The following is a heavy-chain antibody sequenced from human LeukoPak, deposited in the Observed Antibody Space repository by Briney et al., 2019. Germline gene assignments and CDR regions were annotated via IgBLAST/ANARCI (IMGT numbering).Heavy chain of an antibody. CDR1: GFTFSSYA. CDR2: IYSDNT. D-gene: IGHD5-18*01. V-gene: IGHV3-23*03. Sequence: GGSLRLSCAASGFTFSSYAMSWVRQAPGKGLEWVSFIYSDNTHYSDSVKGRFTISRDNSKNTLYLQMNSLRAEDTAVYYCAKGGIQLWFRGAFDIWGQGTMVTVSS. CDR3: AKGGIQLWFRGAFDI. J-gene: IGHJ3*02.